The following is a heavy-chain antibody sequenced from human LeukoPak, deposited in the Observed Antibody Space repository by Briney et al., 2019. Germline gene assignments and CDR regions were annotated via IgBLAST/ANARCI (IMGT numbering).Heavy chain of an antibody. CDR1: GGSISSYY. CDR2: IYYSGST. J-gene: IGHJ4*02. D-gene: IGHD4-23*01. Sequence: KTSETLSLTCTVSGGSISSYYWSWIRQPPGKGLEWIGYIYYSGSTNYNPSLKSRVTISVDTSKNQFSLKLSSVTAADTAVYYCARDTYGGNNCFDYWGQGTLVTVSS. CDR3: ARDTYGGNNCFDY. V-gene: IGHV4-59*12.